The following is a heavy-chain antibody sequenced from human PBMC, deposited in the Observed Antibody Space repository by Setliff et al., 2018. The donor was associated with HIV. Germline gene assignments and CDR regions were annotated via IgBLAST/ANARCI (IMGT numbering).Heavy chain of an antibody. V-gene: IGHV3-13*01. CDR2: LGVRGDT. Sequence: GGSLRLSCVVSGFTLRSYDMYWVRQAPGKGLEWVSGLGVRGDTYYTGSVKGRFAISRESAKNSLYLQMSNLRPEDTGVYYCAKPPRPSSWPQYYFDYWGQGTLVTSPQ. D-gene: IGHD6-13*01. J-gene: IGHJ4*02. CDR1: GFTLRSYD. CDR3: AKPPRPSSWPQYYFDY.